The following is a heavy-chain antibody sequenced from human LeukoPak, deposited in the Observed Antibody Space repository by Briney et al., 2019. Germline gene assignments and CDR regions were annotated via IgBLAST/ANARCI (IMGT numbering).Heavy chain of an antibody. CDR1: GFTFSSYA. V-gene: IGHV3-30*04. CDR3: ARPRPSYYYDSSGYYPLSY. Sequence: PGGSLRLSCAASGFTFSSYAMHWVRQAPGKGLEWVAVISYDGSNKYYADSVKGRFTISRDNSKNTLYLQMNSLRAEDTAVYYCARPRPSYYYDSSGYYPLSYWGQGTLVTVSS. D-gene: IGHD3-22*01. CDR2: ISYDGSNK. J-gene: IGHJ4*02.